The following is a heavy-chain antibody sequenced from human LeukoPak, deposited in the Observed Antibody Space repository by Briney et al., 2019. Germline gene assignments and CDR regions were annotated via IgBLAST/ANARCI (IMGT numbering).Heavy chain of an antibody. CDR3: AKGSSPSRPYYFDC. V-gene: IGHV3-23*01. J-gene: IGHJ4*02. Sequence: GGSLRLSCVASGFTFGSYAMSWVRQDPGKGLEWVSAITDSGGDTYHADSVKGRFTISRDNSKNTLHLQMNSLRAKDTAVYYCAKGSSPSRPYYFDCWGQGTLVTVSS. CDR2: ITDSGGDT. D-gene: IGHD6-6*01. CDR1: GFTFGSYA.